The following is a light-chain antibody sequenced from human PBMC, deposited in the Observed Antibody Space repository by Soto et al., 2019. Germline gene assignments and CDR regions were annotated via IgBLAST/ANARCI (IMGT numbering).Light chain of an antibody. CDR1: QSVSSN. V-gene: IGKV3-11*01. CDR3: QQRSNLPRT. Sequence: EILLTQSPATLSLSPGERATVSCRASQSVSSNLAWYQQKPGQAPRLLIYDASNRATGIPARFSGSGSGTDFTLTISSLAPEDFAVYYCQQRSNLPRTFGQGTKLEIK. J-gene: IGKJ2*01. CDR2: DAS.